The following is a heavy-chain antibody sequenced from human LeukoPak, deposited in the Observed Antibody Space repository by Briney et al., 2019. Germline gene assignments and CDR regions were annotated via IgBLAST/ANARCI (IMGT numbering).Heavy chain of an antibody. CDR3: AKDGGLWVSAHWGDS. D-gene: IGHD7-27*01. J-gene: IGHJ4*02. Sequence: QSGGSLRLSCTASGFTFSSYTMTWVRQAPGKGLKWVSTITTGDGNTYCADSVKGRFTVSRDDSKNTLYLQMNSLRAEDTAVYYCAKDGGLWVSAHWGDSWGRGTLVTVSS. V-gene: IGHV3-23*01. CDR2: ITTGDGNT. CDR1: GFTFSSYT.